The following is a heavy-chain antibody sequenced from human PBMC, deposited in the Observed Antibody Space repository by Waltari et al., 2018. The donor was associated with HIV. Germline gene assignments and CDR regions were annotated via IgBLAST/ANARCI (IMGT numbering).Heavy chain of an antibody. CDR3: ARIHFRLDYYYYGMDV. CDR1: VYSISRGCS. Sequence: HVPLQESGPELVKPPVNLSLTGTVSVYSISRGCSSGWIRQPPGKGLEWMGSIFHSGSTYYNPSLKSRVTISVDTSKNQFSLRLSSVTAADTAVYYCARIHFRLDYYYYGMDVWGQGTTVTVSS. V-gene: IGHV4-38-2*02. J-gene: IGHJ6*02. CDR2: IFHSGST.